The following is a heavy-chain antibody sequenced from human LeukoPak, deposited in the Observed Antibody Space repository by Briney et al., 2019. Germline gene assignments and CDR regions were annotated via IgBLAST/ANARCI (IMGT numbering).Heavy chain of an antibody. CDR3: AKDPLIFPMLRGVDY. CDR1: GFTFSSYA. CDR2: ISGSGGST. V-gene: IGHV3-23*01. J-gene: IGHJ4*02. D-gene: IGHD3-10*01. Sequence: GGSLRLSCAASGFTFSSYAMSWVRQAPGEGLEWVSGISGSGGSTYYADSVKGRFTISRDNSKNTVYLQMNSLRAEDTAVYYFAKDPLIFPMLRGVDYWGQGTLVTVSS.